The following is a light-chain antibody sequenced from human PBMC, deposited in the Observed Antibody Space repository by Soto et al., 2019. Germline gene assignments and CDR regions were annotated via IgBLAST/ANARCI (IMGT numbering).Light chain of an antibody. CDR3: CSYAGDYTYV. CDR1: SSDVGVYNY. CDR2: DVN. V-gene: IGLV2-11*01. J-gene: IGLJ1*01. Sequence: QSVLTQPRSVSGSPGQSVTISCTGTSSDVGVYNYVSWYQQHPGKAPKLMIYDVNKRPSGVPDRFSGSKSGNTASLTISGLQAEDEADYYCCSYAGDYTYVFGPGTKVTVL.